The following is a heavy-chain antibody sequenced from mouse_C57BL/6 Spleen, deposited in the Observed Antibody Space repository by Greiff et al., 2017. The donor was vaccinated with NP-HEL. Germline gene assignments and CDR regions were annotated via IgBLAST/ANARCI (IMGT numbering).Heavy chain of an antibody. CDR3: ARSNWDLDY. V-gene: IGHV1-52*01. D-gene: IGHD4-1*01. J-gene: IGHJ2*01. CDR2: IDPSDSET. CDR1: GYTFTSYW. Sequence: VKVVESGAELVRPGSSVKLSCKASGYTFTSYWMHWVKQRPIQGLEWIGNIDPSDSETHSNQKFKDKATLTVDKSSSTAYMQLSSLTSEDSAVYYCARSNWDLDYWGQGTTLTVSS.